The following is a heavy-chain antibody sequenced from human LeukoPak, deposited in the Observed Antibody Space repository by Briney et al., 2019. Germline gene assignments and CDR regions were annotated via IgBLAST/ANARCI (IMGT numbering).Heavy chain of an antibody. J-gene: IGHJ4*02. D-gene: IGHD2-15*01. CDR1: GYSFIDYY. CDR2: IDPHSGGT. CDR3: ARAPGPYTPGRFHY. Sequence: GASVKVSCKTSGYSFIDYYIHWMRQAPGQGPEWMGRIDPHSGGTHYEQKFQVRVTLTRDTSISTVYMELSGLRSDDTAVYYCARAPGPYTPGRFHYWGRGTLVTVSS. V-gene: IGHV1-2*02.